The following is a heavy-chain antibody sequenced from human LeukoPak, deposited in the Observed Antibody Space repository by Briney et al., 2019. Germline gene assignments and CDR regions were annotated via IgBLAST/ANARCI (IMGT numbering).Heavy chain of an antibody. V-gene: IGHV3-11*01. CDR3: ARDGEDIVVVPAVDYYYYGMDV. Sequence: PGGSLRLSCAASGFTFSDYYMSWIRQAPGKGLEWVSYISSSGSTIYYADSVKGRFTISRDNAKNSLYLQMNSLRAEDTAAYYCARDGEDIVVVPAVDYYYYGMDVWGQGTTVTVSS. CDR2: ISSSGSTI. J-gene: IGHJ6*02. D-gene: IGHD2-2*01. CDR1: GFTFSDYY.